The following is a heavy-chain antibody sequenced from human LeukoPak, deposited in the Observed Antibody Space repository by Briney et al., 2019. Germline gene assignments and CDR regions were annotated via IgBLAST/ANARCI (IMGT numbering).Heavy chain of an antibody. Sequence: AGGSLRLSCAASGFTFSSYSMNWVRQAPGKGLEWVSSISSSSSYIYYADPVKGRFTISRDNAKNSLYLQMNSLRAEDTAVYYCARATGKYSSSSMLASLDYFDYWGQGTLVTVSS. CDR3: ARATGKYSSSSMLASLDYFDY. J-gene: IGHJ4*02. CDR2: ISSSSSYI. CDR1: GFTFSSYS. V-gene: IGHV3-21*01. D-gene: IGHD6-6*01.